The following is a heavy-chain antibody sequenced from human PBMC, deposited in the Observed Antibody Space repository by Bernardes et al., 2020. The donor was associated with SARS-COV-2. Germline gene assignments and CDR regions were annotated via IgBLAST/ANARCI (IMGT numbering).Heavy chain of an antibody. CDR2: ISPSSSYM. J-gene: IGHJ4*02. CDR3: ARGGEMTVNMEGDY. CDR1: GFTFSTYS. D-gene: IGHD3-16*01. V-gene: IGHV3-21*06. Sequence: GGSLRLSCAASGFTFSTYSMNWVRQAPGKGLEWVSSISPSSSYMFYADSGKGRFTISRDNAKNSLYLQMNSLRVEDTAVYYCARGGEMTVNMEGDYWGQGTLVTVSS.